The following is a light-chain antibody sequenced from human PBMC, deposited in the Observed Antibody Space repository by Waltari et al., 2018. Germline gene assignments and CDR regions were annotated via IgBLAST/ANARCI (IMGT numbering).Light chain of an antibody. CDR3: SCRDNSGFRHV. J-gene: IGLJ1*01. CDR1: RLRSYY. V-gene: IGLV3-19*01. CDR2: GQN. Sequence: SSDLTQDPAVSVALGQTVRITCQGDRLRSYYATWYQQKQGQAPVLVIFGQNKRPSGIPDRFSGSSSRNTASLTITGAQVEDEADYYCSCRDNSGFRHVFGTGTKVTV.